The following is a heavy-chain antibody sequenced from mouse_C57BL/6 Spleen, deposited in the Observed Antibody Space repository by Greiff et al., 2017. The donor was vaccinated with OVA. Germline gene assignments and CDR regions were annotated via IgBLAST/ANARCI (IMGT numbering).Heavy chain of an antibody. J-gene: IGHJ4*01. Sequence: QVQLQQPGAELVRPGTSVKLSCKASGYTFTSYWMHWVKQRPGQGLEWIGVIDPSDSYTNSNQKFKGKATLTVDTSSSTADMQLSSLTSEDSAVYYCARSGDYDPYAMDYWGQGTSVTVAS. D-gene: IGHD2-4*01. CDR1: GYTFTSYW. CDR3: ARSGDYDPYAMDY. CDR2: IDPSDSYT. V-gene: IGHV1-59*01.